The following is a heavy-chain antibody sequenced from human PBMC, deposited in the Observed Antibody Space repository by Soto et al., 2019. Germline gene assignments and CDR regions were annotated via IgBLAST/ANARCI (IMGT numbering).Heavy chain of an antibody. Sequence: SETLSLTCTVSGGSVSSGTYYWSWIRQPPGKGLEWIGYIYYIGSTNYNPSLKSRVTISVDTSKNQFSLNLSSVTAADTAGYYCGRGRGFCSGGPCPKYYFDYWRQGTLVT. J-gene: IGHJ4*02. CDR3: GRGRGFCSGGPCPKYYFDY. V-gene: IGHV4-61*01. CDR1: GGSVSSGTYY. CDR2: IYYIGST. D-gene: IGHD2-15*01.